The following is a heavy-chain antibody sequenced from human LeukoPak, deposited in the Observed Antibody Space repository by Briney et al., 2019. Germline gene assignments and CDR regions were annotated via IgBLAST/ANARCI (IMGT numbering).Heavy chain of an antibody. D-gene: IGHD4-23*01. CDR1: GFTVSSNY. CDR2: IYSGGST. J-gene: IGHJ4*02. Sequence: GGSLRLSCAASGFTVSSNYMSWVRQAPGKGLEWVSVIYSGGSTYYADSVKGRFTISRDNSKNTLYLQMNSPRAEDTAVYYCARDGGGNSGVAFDYWGQGTLVTVSS. V-gene: IGHV3-66*02. CDR3: ARDGGGNSGVAFDY.